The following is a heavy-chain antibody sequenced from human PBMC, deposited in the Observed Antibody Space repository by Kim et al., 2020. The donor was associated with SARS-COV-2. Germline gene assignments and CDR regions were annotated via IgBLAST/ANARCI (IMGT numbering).Heavy chain of an antibody. CDR2: VSWNSGRI. J-gene: IGHJ4*02. CDR1: GFTFGEYA. V-gene: IGHV3-9*01. CDR3: ATTFYSDKRGD. D-gene: IGHD3-22*01. Sequence: GGSLRLSCAASGFTFGEYAMHWVRQAPGQGLEWVSSVSWNSGRIGYADSVKGRFTISRDNAKNSLYLQMNNLRAEDTALYYCATTFYSDKRGDWGQGTLVTVSS.